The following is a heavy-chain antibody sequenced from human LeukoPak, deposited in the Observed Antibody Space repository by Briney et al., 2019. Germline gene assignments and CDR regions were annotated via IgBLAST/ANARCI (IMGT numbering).Heavy chain of an antibody. CDR2: IIPIFGIA. D-gene: IGHD2-2*01. CDR3: ASPTPYCSSTSCYVGRAFDI. J-gene: IGHJ3*02. Sequence: SVKVSCKASGGTFSSYAISWVRQAPGQGLEWMGRIIPIFGIANYAQKFQGRVTITADKSTSTAYMELSSLRSEDTAVYYCASPTPYCSSTSCYVGRAFDIWGQGTMVTASS. V-gene: IGHV1-69*04. CDR1: GGTFSSYA.